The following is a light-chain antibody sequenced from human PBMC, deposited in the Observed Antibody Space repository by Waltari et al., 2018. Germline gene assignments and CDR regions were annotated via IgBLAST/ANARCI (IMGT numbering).Light chain of an antibody. CDR1: SGSVSSTSY. V-gene: IGLV8-61*01. Sequence: QTVVTQEPSLSVSPGGTVTLTCALSSGSVSSTSYATWYQQTPGHPPRPLVYKGNSRSSGVPDRFSGTILGNKASLTITGAQADDESDYYCSIYMGSGIWVFGGGTKLTVL. J-gene: IGLJ3*02. CDR2: KGN. CDR3: SIYMGSGIWV.